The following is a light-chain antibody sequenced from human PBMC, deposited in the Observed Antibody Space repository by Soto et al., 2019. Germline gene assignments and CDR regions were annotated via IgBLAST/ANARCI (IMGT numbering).Light chain of an antibody. CDR3: HQYNSYPT. J-gene: IGKJ1*01. V-gene: IGKV1-5*03. CDR1: QSISSW. Sequence: DIQMTQSPSTLSASVGDRVTITFRASQSISSWLAWYQQKPGKAPKLLIYKASSLESGVPSRFSGSGSGTEFTLTISSLQPDDFATYYCHQYNSYPTFGQGTKVEIK. CDR2: KAS.